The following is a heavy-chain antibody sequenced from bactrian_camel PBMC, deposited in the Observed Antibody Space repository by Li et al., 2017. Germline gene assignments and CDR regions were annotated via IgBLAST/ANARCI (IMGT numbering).Heavy chain of an antibody. CDR2: IGSNGRI. Sequence: HVQLVESGGGSVQAGGSLRLSCVASAYTYNGYCMGWFHQAPGKEREGVATIGSNGRISYAESVKGRFTISKDNAKSTLYLQMNSLEPEDTAMYYCAADPSFGCSRYCYGHQCVIGYSLKGQGTQVTVS. V-gene: IGHV3S26*01. CDR1: AYTYNGYC. D-gene: IGHD1*01. J-gene: IGHJ4*01.